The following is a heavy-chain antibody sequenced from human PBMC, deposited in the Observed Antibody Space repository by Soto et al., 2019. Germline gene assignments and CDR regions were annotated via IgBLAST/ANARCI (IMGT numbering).Heavy chain of an antibody. Sequence: GGSLRLSCAASGFTFSSYGMHWVRQAPGKGLEWVAVIWYDGSNKYYADSVKGRFTISRDNSKNTLYLQMNSLRAEDTAVYYCARELRTPVTSTAFDIWGQGTMVTVSS. CDR1: GFTFSSYG. J-gene: IGHJ3*02. CDR2: IWYDGSNK. D-gene: IGHD5-12*01. CDR3: ARELRTPVTSTAFDI. V-gene: IGHV3-33*01.